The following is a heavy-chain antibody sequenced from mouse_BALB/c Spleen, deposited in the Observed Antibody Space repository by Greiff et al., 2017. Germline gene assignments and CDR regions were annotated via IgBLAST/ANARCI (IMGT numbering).Heavy chain of an antibody. CDR3: ARGPMITTGGDY. V-gene: IGHV5-6-5*01. CDR1: GFPFSSYA. J-gene: IGHJ4*01. Sequence: DVKLVESGGGLVKPGGSLKLSCAASGFPFSSYAMSWVRQTPEKRLEWVASISSGGSTYYPDSVKGRFTISRDNARNILYLQMSSLRSEDTAMYYCARGPMITTGGDYWGQGTSVTVSS. D-gene: IGHD2-4*01. CDR2: ISSGGST.